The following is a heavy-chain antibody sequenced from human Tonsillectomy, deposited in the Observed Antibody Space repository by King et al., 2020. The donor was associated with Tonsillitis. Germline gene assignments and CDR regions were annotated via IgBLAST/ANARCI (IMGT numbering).Heavy chain of an antibody. D-gene: IGHD3-3*01. J-gene: IGHJ4*02. V-gene: IGHV4-59*01. CDR1: GGSISSYY. Sequence: VQLQESGPGLVKPSETLSLTCTVSGGSISSYYWSWIRQPPGKGLEWIGFIYYSGSTNYNPSLKSRVTISVHTSKNQFSLKLSSVTAADTAVYYCARTPPNTIVGMVSYGDYFDYWGQGTLVTFSS. CDR2: IYYSGST. CDR3: ARTPPNTIVGMVSYGDYFDY.